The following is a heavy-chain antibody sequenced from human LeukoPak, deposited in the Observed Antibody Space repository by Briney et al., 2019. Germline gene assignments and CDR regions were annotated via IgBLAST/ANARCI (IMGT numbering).Heavy chain of an antibody. CDR2: IYYSGST. Sequence: PSETLSLTCIVSGGSISNSNYYWGWIRQPPGKGLEWIGIIYYSGSTYYNPSLKSRVTISVDTSKNQFSLNLSSVTAADTAVYYCVRVKAQQWLPDYWGQGTLVTVSS. V-gene: IGHV4-39*07. J-gene: IGHJ4*02. CDR1: GGSISNSNYY. CDR3: VRVKAQQWLPDY. D-gene: IGHD6-19*01.